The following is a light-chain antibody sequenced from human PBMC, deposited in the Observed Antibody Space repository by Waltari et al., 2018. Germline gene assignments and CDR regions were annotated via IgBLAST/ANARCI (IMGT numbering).Light chain of an antibody. J-gene: IGLJ3*02. Sequence: QSALTQPPSVSGAPGQRVTIPCTGSSSNIGAGYDVHWYQHLPGTVPRLLIDGSTNRPSGVPDRFSGSKSGTSASLAITGLQADDEADYYCQSYDNSLSGWVFGGGTKLTVL. CDR3: QSYDNSLSGWV. CDR2: GST. V-gene: IGLV1-40*01. CDR1: SSNIGAGYD.